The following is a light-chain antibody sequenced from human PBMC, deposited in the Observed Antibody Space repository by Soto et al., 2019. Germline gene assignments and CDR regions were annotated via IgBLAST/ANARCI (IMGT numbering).Light chain of an antibody. CDR2: KAS. CDR3: QQYNSYSALT. J-gene: IGKJ4*01. V-gene: IGKV1-5*03. CDR1: QSISTW. Sequence: DTQMTQSPSTLSASVGDRVAITCRASQSISTWLAWYQQKPGKAPKLLVYKASTLEAGVPSRFSRSGSGVDFTLTISNLQPDDFATYYCQQYNSYSALTFGGGTKVDI.